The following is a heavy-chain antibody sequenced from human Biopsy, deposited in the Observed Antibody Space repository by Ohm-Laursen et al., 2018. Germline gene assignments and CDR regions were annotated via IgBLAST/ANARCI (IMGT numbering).Heavy chain of an antibody. V-gene: IGHV4-59*01. CDR1: GESMGTYY. CDR3: ARVRGGFLEWFDY. D-gene: IGHD3-3*01. J-gene: IGHJ5*01. CDR2: IYYSGTT. Sequence: GTLSLTCTVSGESMGTYYWTWIRQPPGKGLEWIASIYYSGTTNKNPSLKSRVTISVATSKRQFYLELSSVTAADTAIYYCARVRGGFLEWFDYWGQGTLITVSS.